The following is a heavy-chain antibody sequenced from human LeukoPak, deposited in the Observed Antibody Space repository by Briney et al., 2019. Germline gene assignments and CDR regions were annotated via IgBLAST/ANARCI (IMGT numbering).Heavy chain of an antibody. D-gene: IGHD3/OR15-3a*01. Sequence: GASVKVSCKASVFALSKSAMQWVRPARGQRLEWIGWIVVGSGGTKYAQKFQERITITREMSTGTVYMELSSLRSEDTAVYYCSAGTSGQWFLGFESWGQGTLVTVSS. CDR2: IVVGSGGT. CDR1: VFALSKSA. J-gene: IGHJ5*01. CDR3: SAGTSGQWFLGFES. V-gene: IGHV1-58*02.